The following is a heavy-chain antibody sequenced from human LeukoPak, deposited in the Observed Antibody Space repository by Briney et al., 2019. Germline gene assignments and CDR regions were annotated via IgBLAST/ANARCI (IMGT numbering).Heavy chain of an antibody. J-gene: IGHJ3*02. CDR2: ISYDGSNK. V-gene: IGHV3-30*04. Sequence: GGSLRLSCAASGFTFSSYAMHWVRQAPGKGLEWVAVISYDGSNKYYADSVKGRFTISRDNSKNTLSLEMNSLRTEDTAVYYCTKGPYYNILTGTIRVRNGFDIWGQGTMVTVYS. D-gene: IGHD3-9*01. CDR3: TKGPYYNILTGTIRVRNGFDI. CDR1: GFTFSSYA.